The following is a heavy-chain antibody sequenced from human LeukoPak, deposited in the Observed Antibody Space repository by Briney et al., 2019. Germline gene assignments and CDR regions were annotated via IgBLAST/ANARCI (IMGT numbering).Heavy chain of an antibody. CDR1: GYSFTSYW. J-gene: IGHJ6*03. Sequence: PGESLKISCKGSGYSFTSYWIGWVRQMPGKGLEWMGIIYPGDSDTRYSPSFQGQVTISADKSISTAYLQWSSLKASDTAMYYCARVSNLLAYCGGDCYSDYYYYMDVWGKGTTVTVSS. CDR2: IYPGDSDT. CDR3: ARVSNLLAYCGGDCYSDYYYYMDV. D-gene: IGHD2-21*02. V-gene: IGHV5-51*01.